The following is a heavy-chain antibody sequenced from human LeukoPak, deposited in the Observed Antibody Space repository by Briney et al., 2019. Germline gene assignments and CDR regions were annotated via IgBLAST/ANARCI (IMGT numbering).Heavy chain of an antibody. J-gene: IGHJ4*02. CDR2: ISSDSTYK. CDR1: GFTFTAHS. V-gene: IGHV3-21*01. Sequence: PGGSLRLSCAISGFTFTAHSMNWVRQAPGKGLEWVSFISSDSTYKYYGDSVEGRFTISRDNANVYLQMNSLRAEDTATYHCAREYDSKGRFDNWGQGTLVIVSS. CDR3: AREYDSKGRFDN. D-gene: IGHD3-22*01.